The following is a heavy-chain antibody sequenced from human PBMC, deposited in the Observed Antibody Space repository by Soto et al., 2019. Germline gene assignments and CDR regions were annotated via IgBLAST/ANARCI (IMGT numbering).Heavy chain of an antibody. Sequence: QVQLQESGPGLVKPSETLSLTCDVSSDSIDSSTWWSWVRQPPGKGLEWIGEIYHSGTTNNNPSLTSRAAMSVDKSTKQFSLKLTSVTAADTAVYYCATSSWFSIDAWGQGTMVTVSS. J-gene: IGHJ3*01. V-gene: IGHV4-4*02. CDR2: IYHSGTT. CDR1: SDSIDSSTW. D-gene: IGHD6-13*01. CDR3: ATSSWFSIDA.